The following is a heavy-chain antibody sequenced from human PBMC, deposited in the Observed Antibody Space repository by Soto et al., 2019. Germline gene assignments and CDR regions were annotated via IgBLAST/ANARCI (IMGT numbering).Heavy chain of an antibody. CDR3: ARLRRYSSSLDP. D-gene: IGHD6-13*01. J-gene: IGHJ5*02. CDR2: MNPNSGNT. Sequence: ASVKVSCKASVYTFTSYDINWVRQATGQGLEWMGWMNPNSGNTGYAQKFQGRVTMTRNTSISTAYMELSSLRSEDTAVYYCARLRRYSSSLDPWGQGTLVTVSS. CDR1: VYTFTSYD. V-gene: IGHV1-8*01.